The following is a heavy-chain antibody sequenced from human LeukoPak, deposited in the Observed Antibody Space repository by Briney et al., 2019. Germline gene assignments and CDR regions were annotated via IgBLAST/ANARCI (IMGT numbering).Heavy chain of an antibody. Sequence: RASVKVSCKASGYTFTSYGISWVRQAPGQGLEWMGGIIPIFGTANYAQKFQGRVTITADESTSTAYMELSSLRSEDTAVYYCAGTKQLGLNYYYYMDVWGKGTTVTISS. CDR1: GYTFTSYG. CDR3: AGTKQLGLNYYYYMDV. D-gene: IGHD6-13*01. CDR2: IIPIFGTA. V-gene: IGHV1-69*13. J-gene: IGHJ6*03.